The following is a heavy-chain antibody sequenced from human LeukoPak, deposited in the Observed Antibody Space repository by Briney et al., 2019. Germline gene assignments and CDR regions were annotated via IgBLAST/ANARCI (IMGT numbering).Heavy chain of an antibody. D-gene: IGHD2-15*01. V-gene: IGHV3-74*01. CDR2: INGDGSTT. Sequence: GGSLRLSCAASGFSFSTYWMHWVRQAPGEGLVWVSRINGDGSTTNYADSVEGRFTISRDNAKNTLYLQMNSLRAEDTAVYYCTRRVDATRWYDPWGQGTLVTVSS. CDR1: GFSFSTYW. J-gene: IGHJ5*02. CDR3: TRRVDATRWYDP.